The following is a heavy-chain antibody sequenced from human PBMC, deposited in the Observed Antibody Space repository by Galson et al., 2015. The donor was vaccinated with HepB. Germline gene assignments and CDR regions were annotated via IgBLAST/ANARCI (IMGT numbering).Heavy chain of an antibody. CDR1: GFTFSSYW. CDR2: IKQDGSEK. Sequence: SLRLSCAASGFTFSSYWMSWVRQAPGKGLEWVANIKQDGSEKYYVDSVKGRFTISRDNAKNSLYLQMNSLRAEDTAVYYCARAVGYCSGGSCYPRAFDIWGQGTMVTVSS. CDR3: ARAVGYCSGGSCYPRAFDI. D-gene: IGHD2-15*01. V-gene: IGHV3-7*01. J-gene: IGHJ3*02.